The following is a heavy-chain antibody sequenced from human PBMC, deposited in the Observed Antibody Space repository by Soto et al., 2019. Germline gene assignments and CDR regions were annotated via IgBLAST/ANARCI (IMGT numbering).Heavy chain of an antibody. CDR3: AGGKDYGDYVRYWYFDL. Sequence: QVQLVESGGGVVQPGRSLRLSCAASGFTFSSYAMHWVRQAPGKGLEWVAVISYDGSNKYYADSVKGRFTISRDNSKNTLYLQMNSLRAEDTAVYYCAGGKDYGDYVRYWYFDLWGRGTLVTVSS. CDR2: ISYDGSNK. CDR1: GFTFSSYA. J-gene: IGHJ2*01. D-gene: IGHD4-17*01. V-gene: IGHV3-30-3*01.